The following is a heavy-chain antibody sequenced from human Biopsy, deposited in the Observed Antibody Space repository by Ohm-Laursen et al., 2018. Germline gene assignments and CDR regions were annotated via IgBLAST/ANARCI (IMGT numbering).Heavy chain of an antibody. CDR1: GFNFSAYG. CDR3: VTDRLDDITKVRGIMTD. J-gene: IGHJ4*02. V-gene: IGHV3-33*01. CDR2: TWDDGSHQ. Sequence: SLRLSCAASGFNFSAYGMHWVRQAPDKGLERVALTWDDGSHQYYADSVKGRFTISRDNSKNSLYLHINTLRVEDTAVYYCVTDRLDDITKVRGIMTDWGQGTRVTVSS. D-gene: IGHD3-10*01.